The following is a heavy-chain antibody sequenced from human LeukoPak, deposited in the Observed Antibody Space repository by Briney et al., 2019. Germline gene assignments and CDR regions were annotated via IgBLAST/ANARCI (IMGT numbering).Heavy chain of an antibody. D-gene: IGHD6-13*01. J-gene: IGHJ4*02. CDR1: GGPFSDYY. Sequence: SSETLSLTCAAYGGPFSDYYWSWIRQPPGKGLEWIGEISHSVSTNYNPSLKSRVTISVDMSKNQFSLKLSSVTAADTAVYYCARTLGGVAAAGTFDYWGQGTLVTVSS. V-gene: IGHV4-34*01. CDR2: ISHSVST. CDR3: ARTLGGVAAAGTFDY.